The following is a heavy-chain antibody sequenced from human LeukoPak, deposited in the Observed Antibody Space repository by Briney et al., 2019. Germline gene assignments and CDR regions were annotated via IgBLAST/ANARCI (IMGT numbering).Heavy chain of an antibody. CDR1: GFTFSNAW. CDR2: IKGKTDGGTT. V-gene: IGHV3-15*01. D-gene: IGHD4-17*01. CDR3: TTGETGDYGNY. J-gene: IGHJ4*02. Sequence: GGSLRLSCAASGFTFSNAWMSWVRQAPGKGLEWVGRIKGKTDGGTTDYAAPVKGRFTISRDDSKNTLYLQMNSLKTEDTAVYYCTTGETGDYGNYWGQGTLVTVSS.